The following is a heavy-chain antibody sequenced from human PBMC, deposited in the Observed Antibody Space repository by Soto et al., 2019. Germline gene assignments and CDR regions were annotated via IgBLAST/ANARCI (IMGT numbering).Heavy chain of an antibody. Sequence: SETLSLTCTVSGGSISSSSYYWGWIRQPPGKGLEWIGYIYYSGSTYYNPSLKSRVTISVDTSKNQFSLKLSSVTAADTAVYYCARLDWGQSVLYGMDVWGQGTTVTVSS. J-gene: IGHJ6*02. CDR1: GGSISSSSYY. CDR3: ARLDWGQSVLYGMDV. D-gene: IGHD2-21*01. V-gene: IGHV4-39*01. CDR2: IYYSGST.